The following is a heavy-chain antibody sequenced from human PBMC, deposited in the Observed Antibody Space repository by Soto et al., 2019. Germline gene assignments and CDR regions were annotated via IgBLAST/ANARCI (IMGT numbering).Heavy chain of an antibody. CDR2: ISYDGSNK. Sequence: QVQLVESGEGVVKLGGPLRPSCAAPGSPSSAYGIHWVGQPQGRGLGWGAVISYDGSNKYYADSVKGRFTISRDNSKNTLYLQMNSLRAEDTAVYYCAGEQWLKGYYYYGMDVWGQGTTVTVSS. V-gene: IGHV3-30*03. CDR1: GSPSSAYG. D-gene: IGHD6-19*01. J-gene: IGHJ6*02. CDR3: AGEQWLKGYYYYGMDV.